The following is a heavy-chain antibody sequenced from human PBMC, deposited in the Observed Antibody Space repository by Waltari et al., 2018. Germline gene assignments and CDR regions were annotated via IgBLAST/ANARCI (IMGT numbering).Heavy chain of an antibody. CDR3: ARDSGWTLGGYYFDY. D-gene: IGHD2-15*01. CDR2: ISAYNGNP. CDR1: GYNFTSYG. Sequence: QVQLLQDGAEVKKPGDTVRVFCKAYGYNFTSYGSRWVRQAPGQGLEWMGCISAYNGNPNYAQKRQGRVTMTTDTSTSTAYMELRSLRSDDTAVYYCARDSGWTLGGYYFDYWGQGTLVTVSS. J-gene: IGHJ4*02. V-gene: IGHV1-18*01.